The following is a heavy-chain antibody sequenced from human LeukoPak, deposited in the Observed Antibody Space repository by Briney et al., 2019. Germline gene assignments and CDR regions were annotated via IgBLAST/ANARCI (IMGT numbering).Heavy chain of an antibody. D-gene: IGHD6-19*01. CDR2: ISGSGGST. V-gene: IGHV3-23*01. J-gene: IGHJ4*02. CDR1: GFTFDDYA. Sequence: GGSLRLSCAASGFTFDDYAMHWVRQPPGKGLEWVSAISGSGGSTYYADSVKGRFTISRDNSKNTLYLQMNSLRAEDTAVYYCAKGQWLVASDYWGQGTLVTVSS. CDR3: AKGQWLVASDY.